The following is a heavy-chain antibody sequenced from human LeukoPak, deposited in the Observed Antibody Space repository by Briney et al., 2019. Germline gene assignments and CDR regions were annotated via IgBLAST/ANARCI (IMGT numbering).Heavy chain of an antibody. CDR2: INPNSGGT. J-gene: IGHJ4*02. D-gene: IGHD2-21*01. CDR1: GYTFTGYY. CDR3: ARVGEKLSYYYFDY. Sequence: ASVKVSCKASGYTFTGYYMHWVRQAPGQGLEWMGWINPNSGGTNYAQKFQGRVTMTRDTSISTAYMELSRLRSDDTAVYYCARVGEKLSYYYFDYWGQGTLVTVSS. V-gene: IGHV1-2*02.